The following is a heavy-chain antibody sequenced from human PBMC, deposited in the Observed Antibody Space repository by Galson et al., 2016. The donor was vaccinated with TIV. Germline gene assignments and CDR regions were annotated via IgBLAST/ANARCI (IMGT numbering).Heavy chain of an antibody. D-gene: IGHD3-10*01. CDR2: IYPGDSDT. V-gene: IGHV5-51*03. J-gene: IGHJ4*02. CDR1: GYGLTNYW. Sequence: QSGAEVKQPGESLKISCKGSGYGLTNYWIGWVRQMPGKGLEWGGIIYPGDSDTRYRPSFQGQVIISADKSIVSAGESITTAYLQWTSLKAADTAMYYCARLDDLGSWIVYWGQGTLVSVSS. CDR3: ARLDDLGSWIVY.